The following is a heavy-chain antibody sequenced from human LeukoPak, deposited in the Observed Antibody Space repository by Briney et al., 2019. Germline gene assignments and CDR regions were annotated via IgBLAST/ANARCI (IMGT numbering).Heavy chain of an antibody. V-gene: IGHV1-69*05. Sequence: SVKVSRRASGGTFSSYAISWVRQAPGQGLEWMGGIIPIFGTANYAQKFQGRVTITTDESTSTAYMELSSLRSEDTAVYYCARDTEFLGYSSSSGWFDPWGQGTLVTVSS. D-gene: IGHD6-6*01. CDR2: IIPIFGTA. CDR3: ARDTEFLGYSSSSGWFDP. CDR1: GGTFSSYA. J-gene: IGHJ5*02.